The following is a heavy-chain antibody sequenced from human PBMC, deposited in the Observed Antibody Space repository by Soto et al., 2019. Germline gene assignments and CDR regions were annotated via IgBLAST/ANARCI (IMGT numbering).Heavy chain of an antibody. J-gene: IGHJ3*02. CDR3: ARVRPLYCSSTSCFERPGVAFDI. Sequence: ASVNVSCKASGYTFTGYYMHWVRQAPGQGLEWMGWINPNSGGTNYAQKFQGWVTMTRDTSISTAYMELSRLRSDDTAVYYCARVRPLYCSSTSCFERPGVAFDIWGQGTMVTVSS. V-gene: IGHV1-2*04. CDR2: INPNSGGT. CDR1: GYTFTGYY. D-gene: IGHD2-2*01.